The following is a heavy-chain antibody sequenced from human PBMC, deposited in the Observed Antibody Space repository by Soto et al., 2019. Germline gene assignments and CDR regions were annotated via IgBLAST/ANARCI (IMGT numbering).Heavy chain of an antibody. Sequence: QVQLQESGPGLVKPSETLSLTCTVSGDSMNPYYWSWIRQPPGKGLEWIGYIYFSGSTNFNPSLKSRVTLSLDTSKRQFSLKLTSVTAADTAVYYCARAWAVPGSHWGDWGRGTLVTVSS. CDR1: GDSMNPYY. D-gene: IGHD6-19*01. J-gene: IGHJ4*02. V-gene: IGHV4-59*01. CDR3: ARAWAVPGSHWGD. CDR2: IYFSGST.